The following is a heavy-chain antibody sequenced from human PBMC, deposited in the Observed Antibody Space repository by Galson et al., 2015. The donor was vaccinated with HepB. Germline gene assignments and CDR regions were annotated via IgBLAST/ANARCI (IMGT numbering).Heavy chain of an antibody. CDR1: GYSFTSYW. CDR3: ARKYYDILTGYFLFDY. V-gene: IGHV5-51*01. Sequence: QSGAEVKKPGESLKISCKGSGYSFTSYWIGWVRRMPGKGLEWMGIIYPGDSDTRYSPSFQGQVTISADKSISTAYLQWSSLKASDTAMYYCARKYYDILTGYFLFDYWGQGTLVTVSS. D-gene: IGHD3-9*01. CDR2: IYPGDSDT. J-gene: IGHJ4*02.